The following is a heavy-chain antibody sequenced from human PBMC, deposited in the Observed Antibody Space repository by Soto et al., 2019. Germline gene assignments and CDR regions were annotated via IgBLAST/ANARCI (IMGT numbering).Heavy chain of an antibody. V-gene: IGHV4-31*03. D-gene: IGHD3-10*01. CDR1: GASISSGGYY. Sequence: QVQLQESGPELVKPSQPLSPTCTVPGASISSGGYYWSWLRQPPGKGLEWIGYIYYTGSTYYNPSLKSRVTISVDTSKNQCSLKLSSVTAADTAVYYCATLYMVRGVRTFDYWGQGTLVTVSS. CDR2: IYYTGST. J-gene: IGHJ4*02. CDR3: ATLYMVRGVRTFDY.